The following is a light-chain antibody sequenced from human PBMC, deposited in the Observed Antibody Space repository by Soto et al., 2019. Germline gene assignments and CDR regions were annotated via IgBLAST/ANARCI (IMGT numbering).Light chain of an antibody. J-gene: IGKJ4*01. Sequence: DIQMTQSPSTLSASVGDRVTITCRASQSINSWLAWYQQRPGKTPNLLIYKASTLESGVPSRFSGSGSGTDFTLTISSLQSDDFATYYCQQYNSYPLTFGGGTKVEIK. CDR1: QSINSW. V-gene: IGKV1-5*03. CDR3: QQYNSYPLT. CDR2: KAS.